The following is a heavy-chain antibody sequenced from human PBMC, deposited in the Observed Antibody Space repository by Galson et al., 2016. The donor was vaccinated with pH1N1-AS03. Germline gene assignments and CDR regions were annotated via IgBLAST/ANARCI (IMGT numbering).Heavy chain of an antibody. J-gene: IGHJ4*02. CDR1: GYTFNLYG. D-gene: IGHD1-7*01. Sequence: SVKVSCKASGYTFNLYGTSWVRQAPGQGLEWLGWISAYSGDTHYAKNFQGRVSMTTDTSTSTAYLEMRSLGSDDTAVYFCARDRQQTGTLDYWCQGTPVIVSS. CDR2: ISAYSGDT. V-gene: IGHV1-18*01. CDR3: ARDRQQTGTLDY.